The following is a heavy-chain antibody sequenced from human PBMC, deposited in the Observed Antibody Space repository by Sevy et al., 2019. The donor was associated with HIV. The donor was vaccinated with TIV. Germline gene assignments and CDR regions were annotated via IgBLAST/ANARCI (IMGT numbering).Heavy chain of an antibody. Sequence: GGSLRLSCATSGFTFSRNGMQWVRQAPGKGLEWVGVISYEGSQKFYGDSVKGRFTISRDDSKNTLYLQMDSLRDDDTAIYYCAKGIHDFWTGYIGAFDIRGQGTMVTVSS. V-gene: IGHV3-30*18. J-gene: IGHJ3*02. CDR1: GFTFSRNG. D-gene: IGHD3-3*01. CDR3: AKGIHDFWTGYIGAFDI. CDR2: ISYEGSQK.